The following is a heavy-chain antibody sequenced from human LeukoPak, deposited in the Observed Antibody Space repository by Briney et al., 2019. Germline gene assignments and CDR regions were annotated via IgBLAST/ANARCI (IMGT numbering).Heavy chain of an antibody. Sequence: GGSLRLSCAASGFTFSSYGMHWVRQAPGKGLEWVAVISYDGSNKYYADSVKGRFTISRDNSKNTLYLQMNSLRADDTAVYYCARALSQQLIRYSQDWGQGTLVTVSS. CDR3: ARALSQQLIRYSQD. CDR1: GFTFSSYG. J-gene: IGHJ1*01. D-gene: IGHD5-24*01. V-gene: IGHV3-30*03. CDR2: ISYDGSNK.